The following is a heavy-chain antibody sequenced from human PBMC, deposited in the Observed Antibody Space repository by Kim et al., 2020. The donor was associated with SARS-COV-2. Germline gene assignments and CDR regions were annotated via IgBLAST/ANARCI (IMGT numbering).Heavy chain of an antibody. J-gene: IGHJ6*02. V-gene: IGHV4-59*01. CDR2: IYYSGST. Sequence: SETLSLTCTVSGGSISSYYWSWIRQPPGKGLEWIGYIYYSGSTNYNPSLKRRDTISVDTSKNQFSLKLSSVTAADTAVYYYASIGYSSGSDSLATDYYGMDVWGQGTTVTVSS. CDR3: ASIGYSSGSDSLATDYYGMDV. D-gene: IGHD6-19*01. CDR1: GGSISSYY.